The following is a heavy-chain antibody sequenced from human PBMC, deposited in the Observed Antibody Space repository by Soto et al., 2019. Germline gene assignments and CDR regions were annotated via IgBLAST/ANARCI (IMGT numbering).Heavy chain of an antibody. Sequence: PGGSLRLSCAASGFTFSSYGMHWVRQAPGKGLEWVAVISYDGSNKYYADSVKGRFTISRDNSKNTLYLQMNSLRAEDTAVYYCAKDPSPRIYDILTGAGTSYGMDVWGQGTTVTVLL. CDR2: ISYDGSNK. V-gene: IGHV3-30*18. CDR3: AKDPSPRIYDILTGAGTSYGMDV. CDR1: GFTFSSYG. J-gene: IGHJ6*02. D-gene: IGHD3-9*01.